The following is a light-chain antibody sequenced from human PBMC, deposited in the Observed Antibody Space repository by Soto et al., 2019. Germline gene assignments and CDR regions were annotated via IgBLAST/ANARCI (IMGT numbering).Light chain of an antibody. V-gene: IGKV1-5*03. CDR3: QQDSSYWR. CDR1: QDLDKW. CDR2: KSS. J-gene: IGKJ1*01. Sequence: ILLSQSPSSLSASVGDRVTITCRASQDLDKWLAWYQQKPGKAPNLLIYKSSTLREGVPSRFSGFGSGTKYIITISDLKPYDFGNYYCQQDSSYWRFSQGPKVDIK.